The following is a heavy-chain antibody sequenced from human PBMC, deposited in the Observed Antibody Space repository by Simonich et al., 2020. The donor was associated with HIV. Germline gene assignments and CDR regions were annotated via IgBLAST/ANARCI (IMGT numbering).Heavy chain of an antibody. J-gene: IGHJ4*02. V-gene: IGHV1-69*13. D-gene: IGHD4-17*01. CDR2: FIPIFGTS. CDR1: GGTFSSYA. CDR3: AREDFGDYGGKHFDY. Sequence: QVPLVQSGADVKKPGSSVKVSCKASGGTFSSYAISWVRQAPGQGLELMGRFIPIFGTSNYAQKFQGRVTITVDESPSTAYMELNSLTSEDTAIYYCAREDFGDYGGKHFDYWGQGTLVTVSS.